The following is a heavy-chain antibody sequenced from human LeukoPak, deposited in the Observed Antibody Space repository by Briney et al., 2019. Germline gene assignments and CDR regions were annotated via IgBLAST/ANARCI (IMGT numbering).Heavy chain of an antibody. V-gene: IGHV3-43D*03. J-gene: IGHJ4*02. CDR1: GFTFDDYA. D-gene: IGHD3-9*01. Sequence: GGSLRLSCAASGFTFDDYAMHWVRQAPGKGLEWVSLISWDGGSTYYADSVKGRFTISRDNSKNSLYLQMNSLRADDTAVYYCAKDLMGYYDILTGYMGFDYWGQGTLVTVSS. CDR2: ISWDGGST. CDR3: AKDLMGYYDILTGYMGFDY.